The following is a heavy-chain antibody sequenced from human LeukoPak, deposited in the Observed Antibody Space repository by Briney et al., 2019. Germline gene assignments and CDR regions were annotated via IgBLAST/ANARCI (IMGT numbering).Heavy chain of an antibody. J-gene: IGHJ4*02. Sequence: GGSLRLSCAASGFTFSSYPMSWVRQAPGKGLEWVSAISSSGGSTDYTDSVKGRFTISRDNSKNTLYLQMNSLRAEDTAVYYCAKKMSITAASQVDYWGQGTLVTVSS. CDR2: ISSSGGST. CDR3: AKKMSITAASQVDY. D-gene: IGHD1-20*01. CDR1: GFTFSSYP. V-gene: IGHV3-23*01.